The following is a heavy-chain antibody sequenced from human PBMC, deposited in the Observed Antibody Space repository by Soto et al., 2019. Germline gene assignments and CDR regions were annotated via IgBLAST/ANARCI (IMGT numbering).Heavy chain of an antibody. CDR3: AKDIVVVPAARDGIYYYYGMDV. V-gene: IGHV3-30*18. CDR2: ISYDGSNK. Sequence: GGSLRLSCAASGFTLSSYGMHWVRQAPGKGLEWVAVISYDGSNKYYADSVKGRFTISRDNSKNTLYLQMNSLRAEDTAVYYCAKDIVVVPAARDGIYYYYGMDVWGQGTTVTVSS. D-gene: IGHD2-2*01. CDR1: GFTLSSYG. J-gene: IGHJ6*02.